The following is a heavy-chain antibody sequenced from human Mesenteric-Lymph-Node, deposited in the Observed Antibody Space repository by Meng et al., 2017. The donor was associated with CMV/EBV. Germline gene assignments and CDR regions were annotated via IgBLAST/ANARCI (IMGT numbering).Heavy chain of an antibody. CDR1: GYTFTSYD. V-gene: IGHV1-8*01. J-gene: IGHJ5*02. CDR2: MNPNSGNT. D-gene: IGHD2-15*01. Sequence: ASVKVSCKASGYTFTSYDINWVRQATGQGLEWMGWMNPNSGNTGYAQKFLGRVTITADKSTSTAYMELSSLRSEDTAVYYCAREAKGYCSGGSCPFDPWGQGTLVTVSS. CDR3: AREAKGYCSGGSCPFDP.